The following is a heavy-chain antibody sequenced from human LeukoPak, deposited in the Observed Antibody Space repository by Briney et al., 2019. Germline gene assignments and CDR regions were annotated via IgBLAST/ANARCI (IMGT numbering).Heavy chain of an antibody. CDR2: FYHSGST. V-gene: IGHV4-38-2*02. Sequence: SETLSLTCTVSGYSISTGYYWDWIRQPPGKGLEWIGTFYHSGSTYYNPSLKSRVTFSVDTSKKQFSLKLTSVTAADTAVYYCARAAYCSSTNCYGFDYWGQGTLVTVSS. D-gene: IGHD2-2*01. J-gene: IGHJ4*02. CDR3: ARAAYCSSTNCYGFDY. CDR1: GYSISTGYY.